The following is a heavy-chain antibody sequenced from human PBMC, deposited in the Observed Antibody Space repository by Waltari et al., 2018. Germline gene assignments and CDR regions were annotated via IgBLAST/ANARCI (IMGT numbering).Heavy chain of an antibody. D-gene: IGHD6-19*01. V-gene: IGHV1-69*08. CDR2: IIPIFGTA. CDR3: ASTGYSSGWLPQVDY. Sequence: QVQLVQSGAEVKKPGSSVTVSCKASGGTFSSYAISWVRQAPGQGLEWMGRIIPIFGTANYAQKFQGRVTITADKSTSTAYMELSSLRSEDTAVYYCASTGYSSGWLPQVDYWGQGTLVTVSS. J-gene: IGHJ4*02. CDR1: GGTFSSYA.